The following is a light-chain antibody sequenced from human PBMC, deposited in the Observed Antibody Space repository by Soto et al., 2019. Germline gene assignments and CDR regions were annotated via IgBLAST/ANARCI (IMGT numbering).Light chain of an antibody. CDR3: QQYYTPPLT. Sequence: DIVMTQSPHSLAVSLGERATINCKSSQSGFYTTYNKNYLAWYQQKPGQPPKVLIYCSSTRQSGVPDRFSGSGSGAYFTLTITSLPAADLAVYYCQQYYTPPLTFGGGTKVEIK. CDR2: CSS. J-gene: IGKJ4*01. CDR1: QSGFYTTYNKNY. V-gene: IGKV4-1*01.